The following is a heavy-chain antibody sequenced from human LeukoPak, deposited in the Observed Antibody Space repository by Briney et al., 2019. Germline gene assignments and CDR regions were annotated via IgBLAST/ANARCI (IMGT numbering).Heavy chain of an antibody. CDR1: GGSISSGDYY. CDR2: IYYSGST. D-gene: IGHD3-10*01. CDR3: ARGVYGSGIDNWFDP. J-gene: IGHJ5*02. Sequence: SETLSLTCTLSGGSISSGDYYWSWIRQPPGKGLEWIGYIYYSGSTYYNPSLKSRVTISVDTSKNQFSLKLSSVTAADTAVYYCARGVYGSGIDNWFDPWGQGTLVTVSS. V-gene: IGHV4-30-4*08.